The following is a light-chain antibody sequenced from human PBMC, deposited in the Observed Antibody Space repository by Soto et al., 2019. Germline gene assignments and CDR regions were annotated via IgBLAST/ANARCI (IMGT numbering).Light chain of an antibody. CDR1: SSDVGYYNY. Sequence: QSVLTHPPSASGSPGQSVTISCTGTSSDVGYYNYVSWYQQHPGKAPKLMIYEVTKRPSGVPDRFSGSKSGNTASLTVSGLQAEDEADYHCCSYAGSNNFVLFGGGTTLTVL. J-gene: IGLJ2*01. CDR2: EVT. V-gene: IGLV2-8*01. CDR3: CSYAGSNNFVL.